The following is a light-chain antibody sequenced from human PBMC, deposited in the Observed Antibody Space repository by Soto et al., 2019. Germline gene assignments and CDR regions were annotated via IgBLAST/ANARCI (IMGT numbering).Light chain of an antibody. V-gene: IGLV2-11*01. CDR2: TVT. CDR1: SSDIGGYNY. CDR3: CSYAGSSSYV. Sequence: QSALTQPRSVSGSPGQSATISCTGTSSDIGGYNYVSWYQQHPGKAPKLMIYTVTKRPSGVPDRFSGSKSDNTAYLTISGLQADDEADYYCCSYAGSSSYVFGTGTKLTVL. J-gene: IGLJ1*01.